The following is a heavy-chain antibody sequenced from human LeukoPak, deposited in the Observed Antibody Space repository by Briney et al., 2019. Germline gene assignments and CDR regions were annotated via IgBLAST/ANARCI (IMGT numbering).Heavy chain of an antibody. CDR1: GGSISSGGYY. CDR2: IYHSGST. Sequence: PSQTLSLTCTVSGGSISSGGYYWSWIRQPPGKGLEWIGYIYHSGSTYYNPSLKSRVTISVDRSKNQFSLKLSSVTAADTAVYYCASHDYSNYENYWGQGTLVTVSS. CDR3: ASHDYSNYENY. V-gene: IGHV4-30-2*01. J-gene: IGHJ4*02. D-gene: IGHD4-11*01.